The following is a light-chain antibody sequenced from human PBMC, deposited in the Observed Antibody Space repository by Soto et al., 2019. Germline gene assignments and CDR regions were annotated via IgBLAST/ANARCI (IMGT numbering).Light chain of an antibody. Sequence: EIVLTQSPATLSLSPGERATLSCRASQSVGSYLAWYQQKPGQAPRLLIYNASNRAAGIPARFSGSGSGTDFTLTISSPEPEDFAVYYCQQRSNGPYTFGQGTKRQIK. CDR2: NAS. V-gene: IGKV3-11*01. CDR1: QSVGSY. CDR3: QQRSNGPYT. J-gene: IGKJ2*01.